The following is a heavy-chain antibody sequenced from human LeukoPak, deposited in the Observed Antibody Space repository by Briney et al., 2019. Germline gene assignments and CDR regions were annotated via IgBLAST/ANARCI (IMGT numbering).Heavy chain of an antibody. CDR1: GCTFSDYY. Sequence: GGSLRLSCAASGCTFSDYYMSWIRQAPGKGLEWVSYISSSGSTIYYADSVKGRFTIPRDNAKNSLYLQMNSLRVEDTAVYYCARDFWSGSPDWGQGTLVTVSS. V-gene: IGHV3-11*04. D-gene: IGHD3-3*01. CDR2: ISSSGSTI. CDR3: ARDFWSGSPD. J-gene: IGHJ4*02.